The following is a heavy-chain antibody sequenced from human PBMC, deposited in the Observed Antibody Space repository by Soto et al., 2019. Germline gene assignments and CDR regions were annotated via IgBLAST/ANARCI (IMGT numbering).Heavy chain of an antibody. CDR2: ITAYGDST. J-gene: IGHJ5*02. Sequence: EVQLLESGGGFVQPGGSLRLSCAASGFTFSNYAMSWVRQAPGKGLEWVSAITAYGDSTHYADSVKGRFTISRDSPKNTLYLQMESLRAEDTAVYYCAKDPLWYVSDWYPGPGFHPWGQRNLVTVS. CDR1: GFTFSNYA. D-gene: IGHD6-19*01. CDR3: AKDPLWYVSDWYPGPGFHP. V-gene: IGHV3-23*01.